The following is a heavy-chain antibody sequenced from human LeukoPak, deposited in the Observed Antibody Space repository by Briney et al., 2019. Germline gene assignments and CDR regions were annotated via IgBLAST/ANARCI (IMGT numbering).Heavy chain of an antibody. CDR1: GYTFTSYG. D-gene: IGHD4-17*01. Sequence: ASVKVSCKASGYTFTSYGISWLRQAPGQGLEWMGWINTYNSNTKYEEKVQGRITMTTDTSTRTAYMELGNLKSDDTAVYYCARDGYGDYGSDFDYWGQGTLVTVSS. J-gene: IGHJ4*02. CDR3: ARDGYGDYGSDFDY. CDR2: INTYNSNT. V-gene: IGHV1-18*01.